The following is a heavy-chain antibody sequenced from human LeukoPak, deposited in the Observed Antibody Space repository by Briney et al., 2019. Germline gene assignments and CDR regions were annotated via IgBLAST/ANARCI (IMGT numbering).Heavy chain of an antibody. CDR1: GYSFTSFW. V-gene: IGHV5-51*01. CDR2: IYPGDSDT. J-gene: IGHJ3*02. Sequence: GESLKISCKGSGYSFTSFWIGWVRQIPGKGLEWMRIIYPGDSDTRYSPSFQGQVTISADKSISTAYLQWSSLKASDTAMYYCARQLGYCSGGSCYAACDIWGQGTMVTVSS. CDR3: ARQLGYCSGGSCYAACDI. D-gene: IGHD2-15*01.